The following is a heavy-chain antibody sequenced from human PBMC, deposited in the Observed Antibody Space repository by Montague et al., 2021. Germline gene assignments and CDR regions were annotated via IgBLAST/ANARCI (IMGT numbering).Heavy chain of an antibody. CDR3: ARPNIVTIHWYFDL. D-gene: IGHD5-12*01. J-gene: IGHJ2*01. V-gene: IGHV4-39*01. Sequence: SETLSLTCTVSGGSISSSYCWGWIRQPPGKGLEWIGSIYYSGNTYYNPSLKSRVTISVDPSKNQFSLRLSSVTAADTAVYYCARPNIVTIHWYFDLWGRGTLVLVSS. CDR1: GGSISSSYC. CDR2: IYYSGNT.